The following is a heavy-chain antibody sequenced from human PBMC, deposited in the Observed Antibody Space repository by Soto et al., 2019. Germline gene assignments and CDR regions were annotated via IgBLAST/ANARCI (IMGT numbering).Heavy chain of an antibody. Sequence: SETLSLTCAVSGGSISSGGYSWSWIRQPPGKGLEWIGYIYHSGSTYYNPSLKSRVTISVDRSKNQFSLKLSSVTAADTAVYYCARTELGYCSGGSCSKAWFDPWGEGTLVTVSS. CDR1: GGSISSGGYS. CDR3: ARTELGYCSGGSCSKAWFDP. CDR2: IYHSGST. J-gene: IGHJ5*02. V-gene: IGHV4-30-2*01. D-gene: IGHD2-15*01.